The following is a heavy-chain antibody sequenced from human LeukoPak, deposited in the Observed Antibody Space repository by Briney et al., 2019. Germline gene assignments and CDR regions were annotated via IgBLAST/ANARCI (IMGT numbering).Heavy chain of an antibody. CDR2: IHYSGST. D-gene: IGHD2-15*01. V-gene: IGHV4-59*01. J-gene: IGHJ5*02. CDR3: ARDPNCSGGSCYSGVFDP. CDR1: GGSISTYY. Sequence: PSETLSLTCAVSGGSISTYYWSWIRQPPGRGLEWIGSIHYSGSTSYNSSLKSRVTISVDTSKNQFSLKLSSVTPADTAVYYCARDPNCSGGSCYSGVFDPWGQGTLVTVSS.